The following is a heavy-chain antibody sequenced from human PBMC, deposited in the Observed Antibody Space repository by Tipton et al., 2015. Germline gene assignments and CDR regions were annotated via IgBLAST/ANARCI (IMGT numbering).Heavy chain of an antibody. D-gene: IGHD4-17*01. CDR1: GFTFYSYW. J-gene: IGHJ4*01. Sequence: GSLRLSCAASGFTFYSYWMNWVRQAPGKGLEWVANIKQDGSEKNYVDSVKGRFTISRDNAKSSLYLQLNSLRPEDTAVYYCARGWEHDNGDHFDYWGHGILVTASS. V-gene: IGHV3-7*03. CDR3: ARGWEHDNGDHFDY. CDR2: IKQDGSEK.